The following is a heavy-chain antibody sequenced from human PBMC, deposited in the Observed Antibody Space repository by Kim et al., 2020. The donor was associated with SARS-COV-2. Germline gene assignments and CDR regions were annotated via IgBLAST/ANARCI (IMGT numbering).Heavy chain of an antibody. Sequence: GGSLRLSCAASGFTFSSYAMHWVRQAPGKGLEWVAVISYDGSNKYYADSVKGRFTISRDNSKNTLYLQMNSLRAEDTAVYYCAMHFYCSSTSCYREFDY. V-gene: IGHV3-30-3*01. J-gene: IGHJ4*01. CDR1: GFTFSSYA. CDR2: ISYDGSNK. D-gene: IGHD2-2*02. CDR3: AMHFYCSSTSCYREFDY.